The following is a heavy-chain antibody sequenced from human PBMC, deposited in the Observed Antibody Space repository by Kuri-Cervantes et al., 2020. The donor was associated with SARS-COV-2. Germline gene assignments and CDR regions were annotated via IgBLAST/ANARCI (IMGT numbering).Heavy chain of an antibody. CDR2: IYYSGST. Sequence: SETLSLTCTVSGGSISSYYWSWIRQPPGKRLEWIGYIYYSGSTNYNPSLKSRVTISVDTSKNQFSLKLSSVTAADTAVYYCARGAIAAAAFDYWGQGTLVTVSS. V-gene: IGHV4-59*12. CDR1: GGSISSYY. CDR3: ARGAIAAAAFDY. D-gene: IGHD6-13*01. J-gene: IGHJ4*02.